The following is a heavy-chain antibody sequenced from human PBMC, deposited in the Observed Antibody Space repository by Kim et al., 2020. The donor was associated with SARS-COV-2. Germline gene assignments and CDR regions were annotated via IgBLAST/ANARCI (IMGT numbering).Heavy chain of an antibody. J-gene: IGHJ4*02. Sequence: GGSLRLSCAASGFTFSSYAMSWVRQAPGKGLEWVSAISGSGGSTYYADSVKGRFTISRDNSKNTLYLQMNSLRAEDTAVYYCAKDREVRGVIMNFDYWGQGTLVTVSS. V-gene: IGHV3-23*01. CDR3: AKDREVRGVIMNFDY. CDR2: ISGSGGST. D-gene: IGHD3-10*01. CDR1: GFTFSSYA.